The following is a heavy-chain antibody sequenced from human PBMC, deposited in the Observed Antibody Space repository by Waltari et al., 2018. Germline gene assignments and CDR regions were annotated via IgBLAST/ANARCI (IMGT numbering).Heavy chain of an antibody. D-gene: IGHD6-19*01. V-gene: IGHV3-33*08. J-gene: IGHJ4*02. CDR2: IWHDGTNK. CDR3: APPRQWTFDS. Sequence: VYLVESGGGLEEPGGSLRLYGAASGFSFSEFVMNWVCKAPGKGLESVAVIWHDGTNKYYADSVKGRFTVSRDNSKNTMYLQMNSLRVEDTAVYYCAPPRQWTFDSWGQGALVTVSS. CDR1: GFSFSEFV.